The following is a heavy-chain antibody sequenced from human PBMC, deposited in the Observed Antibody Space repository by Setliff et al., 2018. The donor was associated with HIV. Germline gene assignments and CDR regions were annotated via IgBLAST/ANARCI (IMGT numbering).Heavy chain of an antibody. CDR2: IHYSGST. CDR3: SRSGIGYGGDSNTFDI. D-gene: IGHD2-21*02. Sequence: SETLSLTCIVSGDSITGSHYYWGWIRQPPGKGLEWIASIHYSGSTYDSPSVRSRVAIFVDTSKNQFSLRLNSVTATDAAMYYCSRSGIGYGGDSNTFDIWGQGTLVTV. V-gene: IGHV4-39*01. J-gene: IGHJ3*02. CDR1: GDSITGSHYY.